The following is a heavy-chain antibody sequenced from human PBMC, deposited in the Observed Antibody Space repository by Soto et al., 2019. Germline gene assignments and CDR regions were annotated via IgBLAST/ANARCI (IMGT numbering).Heavy chain of an antibody. CDR1: GLVLTAYA. CDR3: ARDLSSGWLGDY. V-gene: IGHV3-30-3*01. D-gene: IGHD6-19*01. J-gene: IGHJ4*02. CDR2: ISYDGGDK. Sequence: GGSLRLCCSSSGLVLTAYARHWVRPAPGKGLEWVTVISYDGGDKHYADSVKGRFTTSRDNSKDTMYLHMNSLRDEDTAVYYCARDLSSGWLGDYWVRGTLVTFSS.